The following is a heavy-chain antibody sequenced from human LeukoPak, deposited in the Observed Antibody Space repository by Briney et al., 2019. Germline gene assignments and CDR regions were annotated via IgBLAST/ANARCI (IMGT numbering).Heavy chain of an antibody. Sequence: GGSLRLSCAASGFTFSNYWMHWVRQAPGKELVWVSHINSDASTTTYADFVKGRFTISRDNAKNTLYLQMNSLGAEDTAVYYCARDYDYPWGSYRYDAFDVWGQGTVVTASS. CDR3: ARDYDYPWGSYRYDAFDV. CDR1: GFTFSNYW. CDR2: INSDASTT. D-gene: IGHD3-16*02. V-gene: IGHV3-74*01. J-gene: IGHJ3*01.